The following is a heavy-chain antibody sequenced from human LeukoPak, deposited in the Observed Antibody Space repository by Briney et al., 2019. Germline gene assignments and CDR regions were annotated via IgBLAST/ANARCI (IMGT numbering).Heavy chain of an antibody. V-gene: IGHV3-30*02. Sequence: GGSLRLSCAASGFTFSSYGMHWVRQAPGKGLEWVAFIRYDGSNKHYADSVKGRFTISRDNSKNTLYLQMNSLRAEDTAVYYCAKVAGALYCSGGSCPYYSVYWGQGTLVTVSS. CDR1: GFTFSSYG. D-gene: IGHD2-15*01. CDR2: IRYDGSNK. J-gene: IGHJ4*02. CDR3: AKVAGALYCSGGSCPYYSVY.